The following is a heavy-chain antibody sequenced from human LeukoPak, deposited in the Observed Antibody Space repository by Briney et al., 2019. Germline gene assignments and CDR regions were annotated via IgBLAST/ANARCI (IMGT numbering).Heavy chain of an antibody. CDR2: INNDGINT. V-gene: IGHV3-74*01. J-gene: IGHJ5*02. D-gene: IGHD3-22*01. Sequence: GGSLRLSCAASGFTFSNYWMHWVRQAPGKGLVWVSRINNDGINTSYADSVKGRFTISRDNAKNTLNLQMNSLRAEDTAVYYCARDLGQYYDTSDNWFDPWGQGTLVTVSS. CDR1: GFTFSNYW. CDR3: ARDLGQYYDTSDNWFDP.